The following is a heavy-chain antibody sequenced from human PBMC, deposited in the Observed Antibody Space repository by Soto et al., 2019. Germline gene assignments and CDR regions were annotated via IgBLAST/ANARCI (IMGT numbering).Heavy chain of an antibody. CDR2: IYHSGST. V-gene: IGHV4-4*02. CDR1: GGSISSSNW. Sequence: QVQLQESGPGLVKPSRTLSLTCAVSGGSISSSNWWSWVRQPPGKGLEWIGEIYHSGSTNYNPSLKSRVTITVDKYKNQFSLKLSSVTAADTAVYYCARDGGYCSGGSCHFYYYYGMDVWGQGTTVTVSS. D-gene: IGHD2-15*01. CDR3: ARDGGYCSGGSCHFYYYYGMDV. J-gene: IGHJ6*02.